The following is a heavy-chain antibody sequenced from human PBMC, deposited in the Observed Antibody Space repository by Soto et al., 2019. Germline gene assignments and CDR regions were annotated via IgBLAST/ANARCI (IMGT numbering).Heavy chain of an antibody. CDR2: ISGSGDST. CDR1: GFTFSNYA. CDR3: ARRGSGSYYDY. J-gene: IGHJ4*02. V-gene: IGHV3-23*01. D-gene: IGHD1-26*01. Sequence: GGSLRLSCAASGFTFSNYAMNWVRQAPVKGLEWVSVISGSGDSTYHADSVKGRFTISRDNSKNTLYLQLNSLRAEDTAVYYCARRGSGSYYDYWGQGTLVTVSS.